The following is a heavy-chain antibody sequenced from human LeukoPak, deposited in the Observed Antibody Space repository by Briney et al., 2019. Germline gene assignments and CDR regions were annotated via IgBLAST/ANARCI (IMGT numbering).Heavy chain of an antibody. D-gene: IGHD6-13*01. Sequence: ASVKVSCKASGYTFTSYAMNWVRQAPGQGLEWMGWINTNTGNPTYAQGFTGRFVFSLDTSVSTAYLQISSLKAEDTAVYYCAREPTRIAATNSPYYYYYMDVWGKGTTVTVSS. J-gene: IGHJ6*03. CDR3: AREPTRIAATNSPYYYYYMDV. V-gene: IGHV7-4-1*02. CDR1: GYTFTSYA. CDR2: INTNTGNP.